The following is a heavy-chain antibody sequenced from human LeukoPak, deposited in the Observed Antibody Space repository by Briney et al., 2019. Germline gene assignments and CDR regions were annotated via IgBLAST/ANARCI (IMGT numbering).Heavy chain of an antibody. CDR2: IKKDGSEK. CDR3: ARVPADGYNEYHYYYGMDV. V-gene: IGHV3-7*01. D-gene: IGHD5-24*01. Sequence: GGSLRLSCAASGFTFSSYWMSWVRQAPGKGVGWVANIKKDGSEKYSVDSVRGRFTISRDHAKNSLSPHMNSRTAEDQAVYYCARVPADGYNEYHYYYGMDVWGQGTTVTVSS. CDR1: GFTFSSYW. J-gene: IGHJ6*02.